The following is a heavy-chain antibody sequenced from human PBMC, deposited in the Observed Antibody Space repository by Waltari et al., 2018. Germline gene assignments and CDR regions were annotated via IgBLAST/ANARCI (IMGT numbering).Heavy chain of an antibody. CDR3: TRERSVTGKGNLDY. V-gene: IGHV3-48*03. J-gene: IGHJ4*02. CDR2: ISSGGSNI. D-gene: IGHD3-10*01. Sequence: EVQLVESGGGLVQTGGSLRLSCAASGFTFSSYEMNWVRQAPGKGLEWVSYISSGGSNIFYAESVKGRLTISRDNAKNSLYLQMNSLRVEDTAVYYCTRERSVTGKGNLDYWGQGTLVTVSS. CDR1: GFTFSSYE.